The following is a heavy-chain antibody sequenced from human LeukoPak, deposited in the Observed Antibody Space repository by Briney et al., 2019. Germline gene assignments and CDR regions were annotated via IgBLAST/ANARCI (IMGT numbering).Heavy chain of an antibody. CDR1: GGSISSYY. CDR3: ARGTVTTGNYYYYYMDV. V-gene: IGHV4-59*01. D-gene: IGHD4-17*01. J-gene: IGHJ6*03. Sequence: SETLSLTCTVSGGSISSYYWSWLRQPPGKGLEWIGYIYYSGSTNYNPSLKSRVTISVDTSKNQFSLKLSSVTAADTAVYYCARGTVTTGNYYYYYMDVWGKGTTVTVSS. CDR2: IYYSGST.